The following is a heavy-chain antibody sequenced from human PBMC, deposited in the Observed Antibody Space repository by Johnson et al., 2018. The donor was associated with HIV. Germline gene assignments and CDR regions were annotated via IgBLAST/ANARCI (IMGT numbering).Heavy chain of an antibody. CDR2: ISYDGSNK. Sequence: QVQLVESGGGLVQPGGSLRLSCVASQFTFTSYWMHWVRQAPGKGLEWVAVISYDGSNKYYADSVKGRFTISRDNANKMLYLQMNSLRVEDTAVYYCAKDLDSLAPYVAFDIWGQGTMVTVSS. V-gene: IGHV3-30*18. CDR1: QFTFTSYW. CDR3: AKDLDSLAPYVAFDI. J-gene: IGHJ3*02. D-gene: IGHD3-22*01.